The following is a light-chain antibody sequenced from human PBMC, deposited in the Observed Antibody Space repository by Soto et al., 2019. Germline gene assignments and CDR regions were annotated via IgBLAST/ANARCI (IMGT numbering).Light chain of an antibody. CDR1: QSVNSK. J-gene: IGKJ5*01. CDR2: GAS. CDR3: KQYKEWPPFT. V-gene: IGKV3-15*01. Sequence: EIVMTQSPGTLSVSPGERATLSCWASQSVNSKLAWYQQKPGQAPRLLIYGASTGATDIPARFSGSGSGTEFTLSISSLQSEDFAVYYCKQYKEWPPFTFGQGTRLEIK.